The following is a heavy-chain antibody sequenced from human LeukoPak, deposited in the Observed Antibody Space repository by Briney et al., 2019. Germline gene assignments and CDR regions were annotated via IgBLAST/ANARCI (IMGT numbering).Heavy chain of an antibody. D-gene: IGHD6-13*01. CDR1: GGTFSSYA. Sequence: SVKVSCKASGGTFSSYAISWVRQAPGQGLEWMGGIIPIFGTANYAQKFQGRVTITADESTSTAYMELSSLRSEDTAVYYCARDLVYSSPPAGMDVWGQGTTVTVSS. V-gene: IGHV1-69*13. CDR2: IIPIFGTA. J-gene: IGHJ6*02. CDR3: ARDLVYSSPPAGMDV.